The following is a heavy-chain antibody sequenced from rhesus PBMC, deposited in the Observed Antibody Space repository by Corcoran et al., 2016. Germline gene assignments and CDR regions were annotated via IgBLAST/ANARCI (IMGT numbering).Heavy chain of an antibody. D-gene: IGHD2-39*01. V-gene: IGHV3-136*01. CDR3: VSGRLSRFDV. CDR1: GFTFNNYD. J-gene: IGHJ5-1*01. Sequence: EVQLVESGGGLVQPGGSLRLSCVASGFTFNNYDMSWVRQAPGKGLGWVSYFTYTGETISYADSVGGRFTISRDNAKNSLSLQMSSLRAEDTAVYYCVSGRLSRFDVWGPGVLVTVSS. CDR2: FTYTGETI.